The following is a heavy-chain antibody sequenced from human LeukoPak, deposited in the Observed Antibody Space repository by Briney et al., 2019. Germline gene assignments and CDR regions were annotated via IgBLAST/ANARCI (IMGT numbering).Heavy chain of an antibody. CDR2: ISGSGGST. CDR1: GFTFSSYG. V-gene: IGHV3-23*01. J-gene: IGHJ4*02. D-gene: IGHD2-21*01. CDR3: ARLWPDNSPRNLDY. Sequence: GGTLRLSCAASGFTFSSYGMSWVRQAPGKGLEWVSAISGSGGSTYYADSVKGRFTISRDNAKNSLYLQMNSLRAEDTAVYYCARLWPDNSPRNLDYWGQGTLVTVSS.